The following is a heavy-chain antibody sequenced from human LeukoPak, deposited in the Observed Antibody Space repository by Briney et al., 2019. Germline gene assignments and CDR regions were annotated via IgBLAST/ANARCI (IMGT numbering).Heavy chain of an antibody. Sequence: SETLSLTCTVSGGSISSSSYYWGWIRQPPGKGLEWIGSIYYSGSTYYNPSLKSRVTISADTSKNQFSLKLSSVTAADTAVYYCARVSWNYYYYGMDVWGQGTTVTVSS. CDR1: GGSISSSSYY. V-gene: IGHV4-39*01. CDR2: IYYSGST. D-gene: IGHD1-1*01. CDR3: ARVSWNYYYYGMDV. J-gene: IGHJ6*02.